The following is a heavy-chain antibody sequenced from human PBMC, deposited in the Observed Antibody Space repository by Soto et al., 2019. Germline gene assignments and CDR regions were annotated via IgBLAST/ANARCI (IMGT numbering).Heavy chain of an antibody. D-gene: IGHD3-10*01. J-gene: IGHJ5*01. CDR1: GGTFGNYG. Sequence: GASVKVSCKASGGTFGNYGISWLRQAPGQGLEWMGGTIPIFDTPHYAQKFRDRVTITADATSTAYMELTSPTSEDTATYYCARDREDGSGTKYNWFDSWGQGTLVTVSS. CDR3: ARDREDGSGTKYNWFDS. CDR2: TIPIFDTP. V-gene: IGHV1-69*13.